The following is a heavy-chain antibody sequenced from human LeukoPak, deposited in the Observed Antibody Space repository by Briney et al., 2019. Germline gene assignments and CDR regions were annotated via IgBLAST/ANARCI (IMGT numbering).Heavy chain of an antibody. CDR1: GFTFSSYS. J-gene: IGHJ4*02. CDR2: ISSSGGTI. D-gene: IGHD4-17*01. Sequence: GGSLRLSCAASGFTFSSYSMNWVRQAPGKGLEWASYISSSGGTIYYTDSVKGQFTISRDNAKNSLYLQMNSLRAEDTAVYYCARGTYGDYDYWGQGTLVTVSS. V-gene: IGHV3-48*04. CDR3: ARGTYGDYDY.